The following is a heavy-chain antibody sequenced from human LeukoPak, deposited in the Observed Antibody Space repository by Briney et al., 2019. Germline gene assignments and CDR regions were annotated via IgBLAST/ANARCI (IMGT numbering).Heavy chain of an antibody. V-gene: IGHV3-11*06. CDR2: ISSSSSYI. CDR1: GFTFSDYY. Sequence: PGGSLRLSCAASGFTFSDYYMSWIRQAPGKGLEWVSSISSSSSYIYYADSVKGRFTISRDNSKNTLYLQMNSLRAEDTAVYYCARGIVVVITLPFGYFDLWGRGTLVTVSS. CDR3: ARGIVVVITLPFGYFDL. J-gene: IGHJ2*01. D-gene: IGHD3-22*01.